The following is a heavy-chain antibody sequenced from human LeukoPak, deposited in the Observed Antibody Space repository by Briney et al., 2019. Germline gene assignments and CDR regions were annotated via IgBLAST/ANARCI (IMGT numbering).Heavy chain of an antibody. CDR3: ARDRAALPFDY. Sequence: GGSLRLSCAASGFTFSSYWMSWVRHAPAKGLECVANINQDESEKYYVDSVEGRLTISRDNAKNSLYLQMNSLRAEDTAVYYCARDRAALPFDYWGQGTLVTVSS. CDR1: GFTFSSYW. D-gene: IGHD5-24*01. CDR2: INQDESEK. V-gene: IGHV3-7*05. J-gene: IGHJ4*02.